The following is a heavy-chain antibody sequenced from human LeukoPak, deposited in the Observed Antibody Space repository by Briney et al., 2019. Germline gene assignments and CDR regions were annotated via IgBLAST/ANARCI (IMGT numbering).Heavy chain of an antibody. CDR2: IIPIFGTA. D-gene: IGHD6-19*01. Sequence: ASVKVSCKASGGTFSSYAINWVRQAPGQGVEWMGGIIPIFGTAKYAQKFQGRITITADKSTSTAYMELSSLRSEDTAVYYCARGQWLAFDSWGQGALVTVSS. CDR1: GGTFSSYA. V-gene: IGHV1-69*06. CDR3: ARGQWLAFDS. J-gene: IGHJ4*02.